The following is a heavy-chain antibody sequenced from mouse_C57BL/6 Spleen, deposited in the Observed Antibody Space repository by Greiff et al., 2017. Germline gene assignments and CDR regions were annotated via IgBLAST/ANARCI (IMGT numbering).Heavy chain of an antibody. CDR1: GFTFSSYG. V-gene: IGHV5-6*01. Sequence: EVQVVESGGDLVKPGGSLKLSCAASGFTFSSYGMSWVRPTTEKRLEWVATISSGGSYTYYQESVKGGFTISRDNAKNTLYLQMSSLKSEDTAMYYCARYYDYDGFAYWGQGTLVTVSA. D-gene: IGHD2-4*01. CDR2: ISSGGSYT. J-gene: IGHJ3*01. CDR3: ARYYDYDGFAY.